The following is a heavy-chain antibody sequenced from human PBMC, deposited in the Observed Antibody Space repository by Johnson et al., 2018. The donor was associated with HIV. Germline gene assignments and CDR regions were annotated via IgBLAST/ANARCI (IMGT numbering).Heavy chain of an antibody. Sequence: QVQLVESGGGLVQPGGSLRLSCASSGFTFSNYWMSWIRQAPGKGLEWVSYISSSGSIIYYADSVKGRFTISRDNAKNSLYLRMNSLRAEDTAVYYCAKSPGKDHGGNSGAFHIWGQGTMVTVSS. CDR2: ISSSGSII. V-gene: IGHV3-11*04. CDR3: AKSPGKDHGGNSGAFHI. CDR1: GFTFSNYW. J-gene: IGHJ3*02. D-gene: IGHD4-23*01.